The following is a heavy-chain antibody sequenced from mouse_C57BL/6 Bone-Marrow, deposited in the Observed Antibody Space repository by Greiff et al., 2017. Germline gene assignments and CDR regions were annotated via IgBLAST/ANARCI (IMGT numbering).Heavy chain of an antibody. CDR1: GYTFTSYG. V-gene: IGHV1-81*01. CDR3: AREKTAYYFDY. Sequence: VKLQQSGAELARPGASVKLSCKASGYTFTSYGISWVKQRTGQGLEWIGEIYPRSGNTYYNEKFKGKATLTADKSSSTAYMELRSLTSEDSAVYFCAREKTAYYFDYWGQGTTLTVSS. J-gene: IGHJ2*01. CDR2: IYPRSGNT.